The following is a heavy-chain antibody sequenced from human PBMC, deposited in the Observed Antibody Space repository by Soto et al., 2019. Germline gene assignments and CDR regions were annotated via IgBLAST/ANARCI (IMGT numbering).Heavy chain of an antibody. Sequence: EVQLVESGGGLVQPGRSLRLSCTASGFTFGDYAMSWFRQAPGKGLEWVGFIRSKAYGGTTEYSASVKGRFNISRDDSKSIAYLQMTSLKTEDTAVYYCTRALPNYDFWSGYYNAGGWYFDLWGRGTLVTVSS. CDR1: GFTFGDYA. CDR2: IRSKAYGGTT. J-gene: IGHJ2*01. D-gene: IGHD3-3*01. CDR3: TRALPNYDFWSGYYNAGGWYFDL. V-gene: IGHV3-49*03.